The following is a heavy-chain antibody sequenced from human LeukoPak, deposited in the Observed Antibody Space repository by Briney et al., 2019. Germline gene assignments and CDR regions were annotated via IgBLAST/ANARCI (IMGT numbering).Heavy chain of an antibody. CDR3: ARDPSGSSSYDPYFDY. V-gene: IGHV3-30*03. D-gene: IGHD6-13*01. CDR1: GFTFRSYG. J-gene: IGHJ4*02. Sequence: GGSLRLSCAASGFTFRSYGMHWVRQVPGKGLEWVAVISYDVSTKYYADSVKGRFTISRDNSKNTLYLQMKSLRAEDTAVYYCARDPSGSSSYDPYFDYWGQGTLVTVSS. CDR2: ISYDVSTK.